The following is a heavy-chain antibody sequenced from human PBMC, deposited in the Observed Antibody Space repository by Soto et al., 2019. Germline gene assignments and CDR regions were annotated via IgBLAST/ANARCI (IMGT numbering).Heavy chain of an antibody. V-gene: IGHV3-21*01. CDR3: ARVRAIFGVVSLHDAFDI. J-gene: IGHJ3*02. CDR2: ISSGSSYI. Sequence: PGGSLTLSCAASGFTFSSYSMNWVRQAPGKGQEWVSSISSGSSYIYYADSVKGRFTISRDNAKNSLYLQMNSLRAEDTAVYYCARVRAIFGVVSLHDAFDIWGQGTMVT. CDR1: GFTFSSYS. D-gene: IGHD3-3*01.